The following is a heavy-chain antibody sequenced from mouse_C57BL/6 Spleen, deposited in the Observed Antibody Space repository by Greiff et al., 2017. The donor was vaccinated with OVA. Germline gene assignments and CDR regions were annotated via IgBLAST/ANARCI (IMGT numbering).Heavy chain of an antibody. CDR3: ARERRLRGDYYAMDY. J-gene: IGHJ4*01. D-gene: IGHD2-4*01. CDR1: GYAFSSYW. Sequence: VQLQQSGAELVKPGASVKISCKASGYAFSSYWMNWVKQRPGKGLEWIGQIYPGDGDTNYNGKFKGKATLTADKSSSTAYMQLSSRTSEDSAVYFCARERRLRGDYYAMDYWGQGTSVTVSS. CDR2: IYPGDGDT. V-gene: IGHV1-80*01.